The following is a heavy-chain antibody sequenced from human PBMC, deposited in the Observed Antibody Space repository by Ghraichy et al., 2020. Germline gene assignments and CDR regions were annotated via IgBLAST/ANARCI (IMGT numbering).Heavy chain of an antibody. CDR2: IWYDGSNK. V-gene: IGHV3-33*01. Sequence: GGSLRLSCAASGFTFSSYGMHWVRQAPGKGLEWVAVIWYDGSNKYYADSVKGRFTISRDNSKNTLYLQMNSLRAEDTAVYYCARDSHMVGATTSGVFDYWGQGTLVTVSS. J-gene: IGHJ4*02. CDR3: ARDSHMVGATTSGVFDY. D-gene: IGHD1-26*01. CDR1: GFTFSSYG.